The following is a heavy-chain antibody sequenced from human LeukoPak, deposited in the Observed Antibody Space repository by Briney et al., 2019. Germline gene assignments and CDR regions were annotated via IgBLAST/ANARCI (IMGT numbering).Heavy chain of an antibody. CDR2: ISGSGGST. CDR1: GFTFSSYA. Sequence: HPGGSLRLSCAASGFTFSSYAMSWVRQAPGKGLEWVSAISGSGGSTYYADSVKGRFTISRDNSKNTLYLQMNSLRAEDTAVYYCAKYPVNYGYYYYGMDVWGQGTTVTVSS. D-gene: IGHD4-17*01. CDR3: AKYPVNYGYYYYGMDV. J-gene: IGHJ6*02. V-gene: IGHV3-23*01.